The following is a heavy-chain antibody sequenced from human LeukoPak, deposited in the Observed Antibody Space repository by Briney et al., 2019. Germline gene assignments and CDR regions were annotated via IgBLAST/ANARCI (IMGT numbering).Heavy chain of an antibody. V-gene: IGHV3-30*02. CDR1: GFTFSSYG. CDR3: AKESEHLIVVVPTAIEY. CDR2: IWYDGSNK. D-gene: IGHD2-2*02. Sequence: GGSLRLPCAASGFTFSSYGMHWVRQAPGKGLEWVAFIWYDGSNKYHADPVKGRFTISRDNSKNTLYLQMNSLRAEDTAVYYCAKESEHLIVVVPTAIEYWGQGTLVTVSS. J-gene: IGHJ4*02.